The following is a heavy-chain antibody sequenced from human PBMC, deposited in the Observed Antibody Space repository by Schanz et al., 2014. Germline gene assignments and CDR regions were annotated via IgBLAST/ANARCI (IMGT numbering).Heavy chain of an antibody. D-gene: IGHD5-18*01. Sequence: QVQLVQSGAEVKKPGSSVKVSCKASGGNFNSNAISWVRQAPGQGLEWMGRIIPILGVANNAQKFQGRVTITADKSTSTAYMELSSLRSEDTAVYYCARVPDTALVYYHYRMDVWGQGTTVTVSS. CDR3: ARVPDTALVYYHYRMDV. V-gene: IGHV1-69*04. J-gene: IGHJ6*02. CDR2: IIPILGVA. CDR1: GGNFNSNA.